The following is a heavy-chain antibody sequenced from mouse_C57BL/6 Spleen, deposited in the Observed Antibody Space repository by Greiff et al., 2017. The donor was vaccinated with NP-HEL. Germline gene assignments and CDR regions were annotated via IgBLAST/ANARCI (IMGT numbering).Heavy chain of an antibody. CDR1: GFTFSSYG. Sequence: EVMLVESGGDLVKPGGSLKLSCAASGFTFSSYGMSWVRQTPDKRLEWVATISSGGSYTYYPDSVKGRFTISRDNAKNTLYLQMSSLKSEKTAVYYCARDDWDVQLFAYWGQGTLVTVSA. CDR2: ISSGGSYT. J-gene: IGHJ3*01. D-gene: IGHD4-1*01. V-gene: IGHV5-6*01. CDR3: ARDDWDVQLFAY.